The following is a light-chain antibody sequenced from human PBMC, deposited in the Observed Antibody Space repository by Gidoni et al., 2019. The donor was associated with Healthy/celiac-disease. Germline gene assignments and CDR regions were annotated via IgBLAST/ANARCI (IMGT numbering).Light chain of an antibody. J-gene: IGLJ3*02. Sequence: QSVLTQPPSASGTPGQRVTISCSGSSSNIGSNYVYWYQQLPGTAPKLLIYRNNQRPSGVPYRCSGSKSGTSASLAISGLRSEDEADYYCAAWDDSLSGPGVFGGGPKLTVL. CDR2: RNN. CDR1: SSNIGSNY. V-gene: IGLV1-47*01. CDR3: AAWDDSLSGPGV.